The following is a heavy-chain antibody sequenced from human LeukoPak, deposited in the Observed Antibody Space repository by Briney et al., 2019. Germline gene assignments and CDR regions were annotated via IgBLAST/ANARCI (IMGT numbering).Heavy chain of an antibody. J-gene: IGHJ4*02. D-gene: IGHD3-16*01. CDR3: AKDGDDYVSYFDY. V-gene: IGHV3-23*01. Sequence: GGSLRLSCAASGFTFSNYAMSWARQAPGKGLEWVSAISGSGGSTYYADSVKGRFTISRDNSKNTVYLQMNSLRAEDTAVYYCAKDGDDYVSYFDYWGQGTLVTVSS. CDR1: GFTFSNYA. CDR2: ISGSGGST.